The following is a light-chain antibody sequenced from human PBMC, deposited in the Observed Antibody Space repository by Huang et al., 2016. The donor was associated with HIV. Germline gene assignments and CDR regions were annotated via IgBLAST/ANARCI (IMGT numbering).Light chain of an antibody. CDR3: QQSYSNPYT. V-gene: IGKV1-39*01. Sequence: DIQMTQSPSSLSASIGDRVTLSCRASQSISSYVNWYQQKPGKAPKLLIYAASSLQSGVPSRVSGSGSVSGSGSGTDFTLTISSLQPEDFATYYCQQSYSNPYTFGQGTKLEIK. CDR2: AAS. CDR1: QSISSY. J-gene: IGKJ2*01.